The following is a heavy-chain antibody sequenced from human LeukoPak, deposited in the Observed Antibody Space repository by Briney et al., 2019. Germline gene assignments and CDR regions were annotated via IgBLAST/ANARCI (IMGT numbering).Heavy chain of an antibody. Sequence: GGSLRLSCAASGFTFSSYSMNWVRQAPGKGLEWVSYISSYSSTIYYADSVKGRFTISRDNAKNSLYLQMNSLRAEDTAVYYCARDNNDGAFDIWGQGTMVTVSS. V-gene: IGHV3-48*01. J-gene: IGHJ3*02. CDR1: GFTFSSYS. D-gene: IGHD2-8*01. CDR3: ARDNNDGAFDI. CDR2: ISSYSSTI.